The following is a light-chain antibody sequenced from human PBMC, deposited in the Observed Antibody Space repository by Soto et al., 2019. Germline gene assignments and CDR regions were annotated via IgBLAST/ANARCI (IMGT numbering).Light chain of an antibody. J-gene: IGLJ2*01. CDR2: NNN. CDR1: SSNIGSNP. V-gene: IGLV1-44*01. CDR3: AAWDDSLNGVL. Sequence: QSVLTQPPSASGTPGQRVTISCSGSSSNIGSNPVHWYQQVPGTAPKLLIHNNNQRPSGVPARFSGSKSGTSASLAISGLQSEDEADYYCAAWDDSLNGVLFGGGTTLTAL.